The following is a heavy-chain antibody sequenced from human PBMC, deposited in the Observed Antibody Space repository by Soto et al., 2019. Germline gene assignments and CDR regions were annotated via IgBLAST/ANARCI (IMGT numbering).Heavy chain of an antibody. D-gene: IGHD3-16*02. CDR1: GGSFSGYY. Sequence: SETLSLTCAVYGGSFSGYYWSWIRQPPGKGLEWIGEINHSGSTNYNPSLKSRVTISVDTSKNQFSLKLSSVTAADTAVYYCARVPQALPRAFDIWGQGTMVTVSS. CDR3: ARVPQALPRAFDI. V-gene: IGHV4-34*01. CDR2: INHSGST. J-gene: IGHJ3*02.